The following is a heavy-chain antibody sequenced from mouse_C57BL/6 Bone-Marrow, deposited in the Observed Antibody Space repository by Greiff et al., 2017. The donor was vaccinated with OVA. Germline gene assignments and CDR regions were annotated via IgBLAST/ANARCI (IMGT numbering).Heavy chain of an antibody. D-gene: IGHD1-1*01. CDR3: APYCYSSSLYALAY. Sequence: VHVKQSGAELVKPGASVKLSCTASGFNIKDYYMHWVKQRTEQGLEWIGRIDPEDGDTKYEPKFKGKATITADTSSNTAYLQPNSLTSEDTAVYYCAPYCYSSSLYALAYWGQGTSVTVSA. CDR2: IDPEDGDT. J-gene: IGHJ4*01. CDR1: GFNIKDYY. V-gene: IGHV14-2*01.